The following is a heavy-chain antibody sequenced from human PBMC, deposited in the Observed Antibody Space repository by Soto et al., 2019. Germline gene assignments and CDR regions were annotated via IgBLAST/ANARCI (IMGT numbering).Heavy chain of an antibody. V-gene: IGHV4-30-4*01. J-gene: IGHJ4*02. CDR3: ARAYYDSSAYSLAY. D-gene: IGHD3-22*01. CDR1: GESRTRWESL. CDR2: IYYSGST. Sequence: SLDRRVGGESRTRWESLRYWIHQPPGKGLEWIGYIYYSGSTYYNPSLKSRVTISVDTSKNQFSLKLTSVTAADTAVYYCARAYYDSSAYSLAYWGQGTLVTVSS.